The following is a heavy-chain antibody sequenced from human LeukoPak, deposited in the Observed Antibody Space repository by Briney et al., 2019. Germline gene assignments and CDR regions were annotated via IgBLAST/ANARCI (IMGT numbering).Heavy chain of an antibody. CDR2: INPNSGGT. Sequence: ASVKVSCKAPGYTFTGYYMHWVRQAPGQGLEWMGWINPNSGGTNYAQKFQGRVTMTRDTSISTAYMELSRLRSDDTAVYYCASGDIAATIWNPNYYYGMDVWGQGTTVTVSS. CDR1: GYTFTGYY. J-gene: IGHJ6*02. D-gene: IGHD5-12*01. V-gene: IGHV1-2*02. CDR3: ASGDIAATIWNPNYYYGMDV.